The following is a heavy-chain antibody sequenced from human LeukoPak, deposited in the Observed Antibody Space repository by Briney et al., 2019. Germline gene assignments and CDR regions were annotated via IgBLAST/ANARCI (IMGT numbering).Heavy chain of an antibody. CDR3: ARESAYCGGDCYSGFFDY. CDR2: ISYDGSNK. D-gene: IGHD2-21*02. Sequence: SGGSLRLSCAASGFTFSSYAMHWVRQAPGKGLEGVAVISYDGSNKYYADSVKGRFTISRDNSKNTLYLQMNSLRAEDTAVYYCARESAYCGGDCYSGFFDYWGQGTLVTVSS. J-gene: IGHJ4*02. CDR1: GFTFSSYA. V-gene: IGHV3-30*04.